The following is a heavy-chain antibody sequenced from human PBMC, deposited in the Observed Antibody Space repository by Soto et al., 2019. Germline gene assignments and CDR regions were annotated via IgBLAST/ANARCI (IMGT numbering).Heavy chain of an antibody. Sequence: TLSLTCAVSGGSISSGGYSWSWIRQPPGKGLEWIGYIYHSGSTYYNPSLKSRVTISADRSKNQFSLKLSSVTAADTAVYYCARRYSSSWYFDYWGQGTLVTVSS. CDR3: ARRYSSSWYFDY. CDR2: IYHSGST. V-gene: IGHV4-30-2*01. D-gene: IGHD6-13*01. CDR1: GGSISSGGYS. J-gene: IGHJ4*02.